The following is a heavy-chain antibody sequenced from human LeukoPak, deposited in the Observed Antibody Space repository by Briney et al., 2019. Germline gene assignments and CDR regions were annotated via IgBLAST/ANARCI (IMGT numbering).Heavy chain of an antibody. J-gene: IGHJ4*02. CDR1: GFTFSSYS. Sequence: GGSLRLSCAASGFTFSSYSMNWVRQAPGKGLEWVASISSSSSYVYYADSMKGRFSISRDNARNSLYLQMNSLRAEDTAVYYCARDIGDGYNKAYWGQGTLVTVSS. CDR2: ISSSSSYV. CDR3: ARDIGDGYNKAY. D-gene: IGHD5-24*01. V-gene: IGHV3-21*01.